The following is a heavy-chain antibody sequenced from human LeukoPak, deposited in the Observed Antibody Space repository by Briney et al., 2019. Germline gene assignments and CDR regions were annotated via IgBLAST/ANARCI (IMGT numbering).Heavy chain of an antibody. D-gene: IGHD1-1*01. CDR2: IYSSGST. CDR3: ASRKLGNDY. J-gene: IGHJ4*02. CDR1: GGSISSGSYY. V-gene: IGHV4-61*02. Sequence: SETLSLTCTVSGGSISSGSYYWSWIRQPAGKGLEWIGRIYSSGSTNYNPSLRSRATISIDTSSNEFSLKLSSVTAADTAVYYCASRKLGNDYWGQGTLVTVSS.